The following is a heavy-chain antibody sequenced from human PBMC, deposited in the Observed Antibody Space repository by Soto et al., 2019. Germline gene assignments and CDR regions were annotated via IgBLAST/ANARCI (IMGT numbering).Heavy chain of an antibody. Sequence: QVQLQESGPGLVKPSQTLSLTCTVSGGSISSGGYYWSWIRQHPGKGLEWIGYIYYSGSTYYNPSLKSRVTKSVDTSKNQFSLKLSSVTAADTAVYYCARAADYYDSSGYYSGYFQHWGQGTLVTVSS. CDR1: GGSISSGGYY. D-gene: IGHD3-22*01. J-gene: IGHJ1*01. V-gene: IGHV4-31*03. CDR3: ARAADYYDSSGYYSGYFQH. CDR2: IYYSGST.